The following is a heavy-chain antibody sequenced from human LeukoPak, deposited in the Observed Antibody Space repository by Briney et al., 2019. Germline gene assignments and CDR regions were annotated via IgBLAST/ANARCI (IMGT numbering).Heavy chain of an antibody. V-gene: IGHV1-69*13. CDR2: IIPIFGAA. J-gene: IGHJ4*02. Sequence: ASVKVSCKASGGTFISYAISWVRQAPGQGLEWMGGIIPIFGAANYAQKFQGRVTITADESTSTAYMELSSLRSEDTAVYYCARGYCSSTSCYAGHFDYWGQGTLVTVSS. D-gene: IGHD2-2*01. CDR1: GGTFISYA. CDR3: ARGYCSSTSCYAGHFDY.